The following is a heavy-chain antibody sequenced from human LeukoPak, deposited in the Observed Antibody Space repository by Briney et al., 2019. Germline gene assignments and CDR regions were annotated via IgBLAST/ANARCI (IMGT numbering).Heavy chain of an antibody. CDR2: ISFDGTDE. CDR3: AREGYYFDY. J-gene: IGHJ4*02. V-gene: IGHV3-30-3*01. Sequence: GGSLRLSCAASGFAFSTYALHWVRQAPGKGLEWVAVISFDGTDEYYADSVKGRFTISRDNSKNTLHLQMNSLKREDTAVYYCAREGYYFDYWGQGTLVTVSS. CDR1: GFAFSTYA.